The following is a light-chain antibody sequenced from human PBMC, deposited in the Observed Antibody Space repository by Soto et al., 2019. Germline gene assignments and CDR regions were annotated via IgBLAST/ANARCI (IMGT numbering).Light chain of an antibody. CDR3: QQYGSSPRT. CDR1: QSVSSSY. V-gene: IGKV3-20*01. J-gene: IGKJ1*01. CDR2: GAS. Sequence: EIVLTQAPATLSLSPGERATLPCRASQSVSSSYLAWYQQKSGQAPRLLIYGASSRATGIPDRFSGSGSGTDFTLTISRLEPEDFAVYYCQQYGSSPRTFGQGTKVDIK.